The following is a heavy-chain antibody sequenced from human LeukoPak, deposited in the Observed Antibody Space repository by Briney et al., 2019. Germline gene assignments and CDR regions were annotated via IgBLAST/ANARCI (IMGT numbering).Heavy chain of an antibody. Sequence: VASVKVSCKASGYTFTGYYMHWVRQAPGQGLEWMGWINPNSGGTNYAQKFQGRVTMTRDTSISTAYMELSRLRPDDTAVYYCAREMTTVTTLGYWGQGTLVTVSS. V-gene: IGHV1-2*02. D-gene: IGHD4-17*01. CDR2: INPNSGGT. CDR3: AREMTTVTTLGY. CDR1: GYTFTGYY. J-gene: IGHJ4*02.